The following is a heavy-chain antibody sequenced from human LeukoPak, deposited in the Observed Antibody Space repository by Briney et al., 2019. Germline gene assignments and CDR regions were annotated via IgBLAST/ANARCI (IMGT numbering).Heavy chain of an antibody. CDR1: GFTFNTYW. V-gene: IGHV3-7*03. D-gene: IGHD2/OR15-2a*01. Sequence: HPGGSRRLSCAASGFTFNTYWMSWVRQAPGKGLEWVANLKQDGSEEYYVDSVKGRFTISRDNAKNSLYLQMNSLRAEDTAVYYCARAEYCYYCGMDVWGQGTTVIVSS. J-gene: IGHJ6*02. CDR2: LKQDGSEE. CDR3: ARAEYCYYCGMDV.